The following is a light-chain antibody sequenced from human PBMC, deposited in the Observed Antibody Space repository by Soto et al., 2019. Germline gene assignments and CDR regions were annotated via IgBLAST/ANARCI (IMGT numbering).Light chain of an antibody. J-gene: IGKJ5*01. V-gene: IGKV2-28*01. Sequence: DIVMTQSPFSLAVTPGESASISCRSSQSLLHRNGKNYLDWYLQKPGQSPQLLIYLGSSRASGVPDRVSGSGSDTDFTLKIGRVEAEDVGIYYCMQGLQSTITFGQGTRLEIK. CDR1: QSLLHRNGKNY. CDR3: MQGLQSTIT. CDR2: LGS.